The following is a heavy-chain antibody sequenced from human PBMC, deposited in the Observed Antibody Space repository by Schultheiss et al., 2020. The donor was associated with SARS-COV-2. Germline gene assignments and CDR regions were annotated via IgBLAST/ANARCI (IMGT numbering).Heavy chain of an antibody. J-gene: IGHJ5*02. D-gene: IGHD4-23*01. Sequence: SVKVSCKASGGTFSSYAISWVRQAPGQGLEWMGGIIPIFGAPDYAQKFQGRVTITADESTSTAYMELSSLRSEDTAVYYCARTGVVSGWFDPWGQGTLVTVSS. V-gene: IGHV1-69*13. CDR2: IIPIFGAP. CDR1: GGTFSSYA. CDR3: ARTGVVSGWFDP.